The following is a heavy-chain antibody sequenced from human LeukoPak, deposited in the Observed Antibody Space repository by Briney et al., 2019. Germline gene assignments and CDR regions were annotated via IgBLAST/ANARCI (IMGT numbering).Heavy chain of an antibody. CDR3: VRHRTGTTADY. CDR1: GGSIKNYY. D-gene: IGHD1-7*01. V-gene: IGHV4-59*08. Sequence: SETLSLTCTVSGGSIKNYYWSWIRQPPGKGLEWIGCIYCSGNTNNSPSLKSRVTISVDTSKNQSSLSLTSVTAADTAVYYCVRHRTGTTADYWGQGTLVTVSS. CDR2: IYCSGNT. J-gene: IGHJ4*02.